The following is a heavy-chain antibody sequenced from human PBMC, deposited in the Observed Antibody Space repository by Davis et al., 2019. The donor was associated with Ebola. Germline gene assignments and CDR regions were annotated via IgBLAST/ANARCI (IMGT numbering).Heavy chain of an antibody. CDR3: ARAVIVATASYYSYYYGMDV. V-gene: IGHV4-61*01. D-gene: IGHD2/OR15-2a*01. J-gene: IGHJ6*02. Sequence: MPSETLSLTCTVSGGSVSSGSYYWSWIRQPPGKGLEWIGYIYYSGSTNYNPSLKSRVTISVDTSKNQFSLKLSSVTAADTAVYYCARAVIVATASYYSYYYGMDVWGQGTTVTVSS. CDR1: GGSVSSGSYY. CDR2: IYYSGST.